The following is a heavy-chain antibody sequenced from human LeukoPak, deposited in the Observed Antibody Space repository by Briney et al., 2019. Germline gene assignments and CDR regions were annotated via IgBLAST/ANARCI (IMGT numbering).Heavy chain of an antibody. V-gene: IGHV1-69*05. Sequence: SVKVSCKASGGTFSSYAISWVRQAPGQGLEWIGRIIPIFGTANYAQKFQGRVTITTDESTSTAYMELSSLRSEVTAVYYCARDREMATIGHGAFDIWGQGTMVTVSS. CDR3: ARDREMATIGHGAFDI. CDR2: IIPIFGTA. J-gene: IGHJ3*02. D-gene: IGHD5-24*01. CDR1: GGTFSSYA.